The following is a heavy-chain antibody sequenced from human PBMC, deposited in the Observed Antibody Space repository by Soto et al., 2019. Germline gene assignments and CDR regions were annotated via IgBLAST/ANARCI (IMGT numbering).Heavy chain of an antibody. Sequence: EVQLLESGGGLVQPGGSLRLSCAASGFIFTSYAMSWVRQAPGKGLEWVSGISNSGGSTDYADSVKGRFFISRDNSKNTLYLQMNSLRAEHTAVHYCARSGWHDAFDIWGQGTMLTVSS. CDR2: ISNSGGST. J-gene: IGHJ3*02. CDR3: ARSGWHDAFDI. CDR1: GFIFTSYA. D-gene: IGHD6-19*01. V-gene: IGHV3-23*01.